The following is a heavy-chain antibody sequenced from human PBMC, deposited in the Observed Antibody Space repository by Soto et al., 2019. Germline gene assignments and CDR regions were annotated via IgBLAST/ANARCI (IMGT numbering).Heavy chain of an antibody. CDR2: ISSNGEKT. J-gene: IGHJ4*02. V-gene: IGHV3-64*04. CDR1: GFTFSRYA. Sequence: HPGGSLRLSCSVSGFTFSRYAMHWVRQAPGKGLEYVSGISSNGEKTYYADPVKGRFTISRDNSKNTLYLQMNSLRAADTALYFCARSYYYDSTGYYRTFDYWGPGTLVTVSS. D-gene: IGHD3-22*01. CDR3: ARSYYYDSTGYYRTFDY.